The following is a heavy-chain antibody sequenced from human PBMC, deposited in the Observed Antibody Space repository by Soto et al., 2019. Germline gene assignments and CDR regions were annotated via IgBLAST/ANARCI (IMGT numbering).Heavy chain of an antibody. CDR3: ARRTTVIKFDY. CDR2: INHSGST. Sequence: PSETLSLTCAVYGGSFSGYYWSWIRQPPGKGLEWIGEINHSGSTNYNPSLKSRVTISVDTSKNQFSLKLSSVTAADTAVYYCARRTTVIKFDYWGQGTLVTVSS. CDR1: GGSFSGYY. D-gene: IGHD4-4*01. V-gene: IGHV4-34*01. J-gene: IGHJ4*02.